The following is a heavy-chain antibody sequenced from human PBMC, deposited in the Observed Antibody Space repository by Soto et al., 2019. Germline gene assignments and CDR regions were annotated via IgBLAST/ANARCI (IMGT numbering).Heavy chain of an antibody. CDR2: INAGNGNT. CDR1: GYTFTSYA. D-gene: IGHD7-27*01. Sequence: ASVKVSCKASGYTFTSYAMHWVRQAPGQRLEWMGWINAGNGNTKYSQKFQGRVTITRDTSASTAYMELSSLRSEDTAVYYCARAGVTGDTPHFDYWGQGTLVTVSS. CDR3: ARAGVTGDTPHFDY. J-gene: IGHJ4*02. V-gene: IGHV1-3*01.